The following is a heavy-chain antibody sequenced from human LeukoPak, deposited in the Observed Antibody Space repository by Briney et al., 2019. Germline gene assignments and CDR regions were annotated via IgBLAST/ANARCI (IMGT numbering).Heavy chain of an antibody. J-gene: IGHJ4*02. Sequence: GRSLRLSCAASGFTFSSYGMHSVRQAPGKGLEWVAFIRYDGSNKYYADSVKGRFTISRDNSKKTLYLQMKSLRAEDTAVYYCAKGFGSYYSSGVYMAYWGQGTLVTVSS. CDR3: AKGFGSYYSSGVYMAY. D-gene: IGHD1-26*01. CDR1: GFTFSSYG. V-gene: IGHV3-30*02. CDR2: IRYDGSNK.